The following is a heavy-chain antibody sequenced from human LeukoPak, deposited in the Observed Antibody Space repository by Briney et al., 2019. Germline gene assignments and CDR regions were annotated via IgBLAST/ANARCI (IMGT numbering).Heavy chain of an antibody. Sequence: GGSLRLSCAASGFTFSTYWMHWVRHDPGKGLVWVSRISSDASITSYANPVKGRFTISRDNAKNTLYLQMNSLRAEDTALYYCATSARTYIGSSLDYWGQGTLVTVSS. CDR3: ATSARTYIGSSLDY. V-gene: IGHV3-74*01. CDR2: ISSDASIT. CDR1: GFTFSTYW. J-gene: IGHJ4*02. D-gene: IGHD2-15*01.